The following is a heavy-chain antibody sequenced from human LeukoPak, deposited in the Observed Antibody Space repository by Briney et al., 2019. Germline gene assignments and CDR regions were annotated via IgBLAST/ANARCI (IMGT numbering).Heavy chain of an antibody. CDR1: GYTFTSYG. CDR3: ARLGRQQLELRYNWFDP. CDR2: ISAYNGNT. J-gene: IGHJ5*02. D-gene: IGHD6-13*01. V-gene: IGHV1-18*01. Sequence: GASVKVSCKASGYTFTSYGISWVRQAPGQGLEWMGWISAYNGNTNYAQKLQGRVTMTTDTSTSTAYMELRSLRSDDTAVYYCARLGRQQLELRYNWFDPWGQGTLATVSS.